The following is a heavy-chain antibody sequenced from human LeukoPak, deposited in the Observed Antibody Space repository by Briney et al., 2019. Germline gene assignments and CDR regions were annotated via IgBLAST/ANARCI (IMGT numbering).Heavy chain of an antibody. D-gene: IGHD3-10*01. V-gene: IGHV1-69*04. CDR3: ARHTPYGSGSYYNGIEYFQH. Sequence: GASVKVSCKASVGTFSSYAISWVRQAPGQGLEWMGRIIPILGIANYAQKFQGRVTITADKSTSTAYMELSSLRSEDTAVYYCARHTPYGSGSYYNGIEYFQHWGQGTLVTVSS. CDR1: VGTFSSYA. CDR2: IIPILGIA. J-gene: IGHJ1*01.